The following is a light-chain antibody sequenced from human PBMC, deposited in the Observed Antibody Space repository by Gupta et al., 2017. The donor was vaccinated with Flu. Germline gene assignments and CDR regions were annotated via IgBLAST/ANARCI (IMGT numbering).Light chain of an antibody. CDR1: QSVSSN. J-gene: IGKJ1*01. Sequence: ETMMTQSPATVSVSPGERATPSCRASQSVSSNLAWYQQKPGQAPRLLIYGASTRDNGIPARFSGSGSGTEFTLTISSLQSEDFAIYYCHQYNNWPRTFGQGTKVEIK. V-gene: IGKV3-15*01. CDR3: HQYNNWPRT. CDR2: GAS.